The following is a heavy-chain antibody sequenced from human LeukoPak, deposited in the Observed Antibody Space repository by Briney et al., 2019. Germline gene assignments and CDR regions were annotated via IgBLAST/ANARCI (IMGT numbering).Heavy chain of an antibody. J-gene: IGHJ5*02. CDR2: IYYSGST. CDR3: ARGLFRFDP. V-gene: IGHV4-59*01. CDR1: GGSISSYY. Sequence: SETLSLTCTVSGGSISSYYWSWIRQPPGKGLEWIGYIYYSGSTNYNPSLKSRVIISVDTSKNQVSLKLSPVSTADTAVYYCARGLFRFDPWGQGTLVTVSS.